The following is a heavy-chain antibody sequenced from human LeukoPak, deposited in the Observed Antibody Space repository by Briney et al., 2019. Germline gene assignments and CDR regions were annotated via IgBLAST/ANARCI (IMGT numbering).Heavy chain of an antibody. V-gene: IGHV3-23*01. CDR1: GFTFSSYA. Sequence: GGSLRLSCAVSGFTFSSYAMSWVRQAPGKGLEWVSGIISSGGSTNYADSVKGRFTISRDNSKNTLFLQMNSLRAEDTAIYYCAKDSYYSTRGYWGQGTLVTVSS. CDR3: AKDSYYSTRGY. D-gene: IGHD1-26*01. CDR2: IISSGGST. J-gene: IGHJ4*02.